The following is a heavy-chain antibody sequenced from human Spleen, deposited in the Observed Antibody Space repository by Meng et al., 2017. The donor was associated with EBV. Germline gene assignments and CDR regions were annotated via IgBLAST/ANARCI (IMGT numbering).Heavy chain of an antibody. D-gene: IGHD3-10*01. CDR3: ASESGRGYTPDY. J-gene: IGHJ4*02. CDR1: GGSFHSDP. V-gene: IGHV1-69*01. CDR2: LIPMSGAP. Sequence: GALLNNPASSGQFSSTPSGGSFHSDPLTCFPPAPRPRLECMGGLIPMSGAPNYAHKFKGRVTITADESTGTHYMDLSSLRSEDTAVYYCASESGRGYTPDYWGQGTLVTVSS.